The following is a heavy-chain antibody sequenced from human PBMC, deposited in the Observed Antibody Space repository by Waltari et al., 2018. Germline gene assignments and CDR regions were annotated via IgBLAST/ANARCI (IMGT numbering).Heavy chain of an antibody. CDR3: ARGGEQWLVRDWYFDL. D-gene: IGHD6-19*01. V-gene: IGHV4-59*01. CDR1: GGSISSYY. CDR2: IYYSGST. J-gene: IGHJ2*01. Sequence: QVQLQESGPGLVKPSETLSLTCTVSGGSISSYYWSWIRQPPGKGGEWIGYIYYSGSTTNTPSLKCRVTISVDTSKNQFSLKLSSVTAADTAVYYCARGGEQWLVRDWYFDLWGRGTLVTVSS.